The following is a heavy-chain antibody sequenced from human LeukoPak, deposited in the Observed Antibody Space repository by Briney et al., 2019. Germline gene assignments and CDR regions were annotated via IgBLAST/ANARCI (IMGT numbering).Heavy chain of an antibody. CDR2: ISSSSSYI. D-gene: IGHD3-10*01. CDR1: GFTFSSYS. CDR3: ARTNGGKKSHGTMATGAH. V-gene: IGHV3-21*01. Sequence: GGSLRLSCAASGFTFSSYSMNWVRQAPGKGLEWVSSISSSSSYIYYADSVKGRFTISRDNAKNSLYLQMNSLRAEDTAVYYCARTNGGKKSHGTMATGAHWGQGTLVTVSS. J-gene: IGHJ4*02.